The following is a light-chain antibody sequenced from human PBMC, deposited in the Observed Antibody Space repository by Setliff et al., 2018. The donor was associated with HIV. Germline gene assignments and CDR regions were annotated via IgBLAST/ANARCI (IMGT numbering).Light chain of an antibody. J-gene: IGLJ1*01. V-gene: IGLV2-23*02. Sequence: QSALAQPASVSGSPGQSITISCTGTSSDVGTYRFVSWYQQHPGKVPKLMIYEVTKRPSGVSNRFSASKSGNTASLTISGLQAEDEADYYCSAYAGVGTVFGTGTKVNVL. CDR2: EVT. CDR3: SAYAGVGTV. CDR1: SSDVGTYRF.